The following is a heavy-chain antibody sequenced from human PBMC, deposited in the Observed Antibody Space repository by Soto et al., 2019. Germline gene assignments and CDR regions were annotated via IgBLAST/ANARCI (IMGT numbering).Heavy chain of an antibody. CDR3: ARYRTGMVRGVINVNWFDP. V-gene: IGHV3-7*01. Sequence: LQLVESGGGLVQPGGSLRLSCAASGFTFNNYWMSWARQAPGKGLEWVANIKQDGSEKYYVDSVKGRFTVSRDNAKNSLYLQMNSLGAEDTAVYYCARYRTGMVRGVINVNWFDPWGQGTLVTVSS. D-gene: IGHD3-10*01. CDR1: GFTFNNYW. J-gene: IGHJ5*02. CDR2: IKQDGSEK.